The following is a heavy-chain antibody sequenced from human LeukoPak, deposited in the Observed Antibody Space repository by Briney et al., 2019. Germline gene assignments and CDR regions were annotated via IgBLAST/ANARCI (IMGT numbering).Heavy chain of an antibody. V-gene: IGHV4-59*01. CDR1: GGSISSYY. CDR2: IYYSGST. D-gene: IGHD6-6*01. Sequence: SETLSLTCTVSGGSISSYYWSWIRQPPGKGLEWIGYIYYSGSTNYNPSLKSRVTISVDTSKNQFSLKLSSVTAADTAVYYCARLDYSSSSLDYWGQGTLVTVSS. J-gene: IGHJ4*02. CDR3: ARLDYSSSSLDY.